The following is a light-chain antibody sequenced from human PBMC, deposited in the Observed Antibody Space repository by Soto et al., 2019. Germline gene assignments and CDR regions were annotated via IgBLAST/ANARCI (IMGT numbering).Light chain of an antibody. CDR2: DVT. J-gene: IGKJ5*01. CDR3: QQYYDLPIT. Sequence: DIQLTQSPPSLSASVGDRVTITCRASQGISNYLAWYQQKPGELPKLLIDDVTNLETGVPSRFSGSGSGTHFTFTIGSLQPEDIATYYCQQYYDLPITFGQGTRLEIK. CDR1: QGISNY. V-gene: IGKV1-33*01.